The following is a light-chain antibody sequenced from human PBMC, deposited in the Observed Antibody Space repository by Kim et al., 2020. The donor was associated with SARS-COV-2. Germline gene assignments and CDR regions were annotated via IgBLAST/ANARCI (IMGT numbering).Light chain of an antibody. Sequence: SVSPGQTASITCSGDELGDKYACWYQQKPGRSPVVVMCQDNKRPSGIPERFSGSNSGNTVTLTIRGTQAMDEADYYCQAWDSSIVVFGGGTQLTVL. J-gene: IGLJ3*02. CDR1: ELGDKY. CDR3: QAWDSSIVV. V-gene: IGLV3-1*01. CDR2: QDN.